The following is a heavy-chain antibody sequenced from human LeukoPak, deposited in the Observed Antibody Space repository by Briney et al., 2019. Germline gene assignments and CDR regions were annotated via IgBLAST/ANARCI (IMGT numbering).Heavy chain of an antibody. D-gene: IGHD3-9*01. V-gene: IGHV3-15*01. J-gene: IGHJ4*02. Sequence: PGGSLRLSCAASGFTFSNAWMSWVRQAPGKGLEWVGRIKSKTDGGTTDYAAPVKGRFTISRDDSKNTLYLQMNSLKTEDTAVYYCTTTIEYYDILTGYYSPLDYWGQGTLVTVSS. CDR3: TTTIEYYDILTGYYSPLDY. CDR1: GFTFSNAW. CDR2: IKSKTDGGTT.